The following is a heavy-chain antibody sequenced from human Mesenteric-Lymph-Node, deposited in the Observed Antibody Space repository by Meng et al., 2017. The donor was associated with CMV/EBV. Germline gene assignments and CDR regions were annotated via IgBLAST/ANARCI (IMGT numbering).Heavy chain of an antibody. CDR3: ARDKIVKGTVSPSWGLYDTSTILYGMDV. Sequence: SETLSLTCTVSGGSVSSGGFYWSWIRQHPGVGLEWIGYIFYSGNTNYNPSLQSRVAMSVDTSKNQFSLRLSSMTAADTAVYYCARDKIVKGTVSPSWGLYDTSTILYGMDVWGQGTTVTVSS. V-gene: IGHV4-31*03. CDR1: GGSVSSGGFY. J-gene: IGHJ6*02. D-gene: IGHD1/OR15-1a*01. CDR2: IFYSGNT.